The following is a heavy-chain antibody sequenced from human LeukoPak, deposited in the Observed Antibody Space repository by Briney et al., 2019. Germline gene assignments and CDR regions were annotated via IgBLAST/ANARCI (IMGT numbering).Heavy chain of an antibody. CDR1: GFTFSSYA. Sequence: PGGSLRLSCAASGFTFSSYAMHWVRQAPGKGLEWVAVISYDGSNKYYADSVKGRFTISRDNSKNTLYLQMNSLRAEDTAVYYCARDDLEMTTEPSDGFDPWGQGTLVTVSS. CDR2: ISYDGSNK. V-gene: IGHV3-30-3*01. D-gene: IGHD4-17*01. CDR3: ARDDLEMTTEPSDGFDP. J-gene: IGHJ5*02.